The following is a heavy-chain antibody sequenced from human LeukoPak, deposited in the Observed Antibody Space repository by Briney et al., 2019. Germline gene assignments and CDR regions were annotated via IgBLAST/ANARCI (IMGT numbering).Heavy chain of an antibody. CDR2: INSDGSST. CDR3: ARDAGYCSGGSCQTAEYFQH. J-gene: IGHJ1*01. D-gene: IGHD2-15*01. Sequence: GGSLRLSCAASGFTFSSYWIHWVRQAPGKGLVWVSRINSDGSSTSYADSVKGRFTISRDNAKNTLYLQMNSLRAEDTAVYYCARDAGYCSGGSCQTAEYFQHWGQGTLVTVSS. CDR1: GFTFSSYW. V-gene: IGHV3-74*01.